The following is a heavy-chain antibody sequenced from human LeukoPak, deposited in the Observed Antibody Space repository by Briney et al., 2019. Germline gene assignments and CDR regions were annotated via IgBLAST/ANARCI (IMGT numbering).Heavy chain of an antibody. CDR3: AKGRYCSGGSCYSWYFDY. J-gene: IGHJ4*02. V-gene: IGHV3-30*18. Sequence: GGSLRLSCAASGFTFSSYGMHWVRQAPGKGLEWVAVISYDGSNKYYADSVKGRFTISRDNSKNTLYLQMNSLTAEDTAVYYCAKGRYCSGGSCYSWYFDYWGQGTLVTVSS. CDR2: ISYDGSNK. CDR1: GFTFSSYG. D-gene: IGHD2-15*01.